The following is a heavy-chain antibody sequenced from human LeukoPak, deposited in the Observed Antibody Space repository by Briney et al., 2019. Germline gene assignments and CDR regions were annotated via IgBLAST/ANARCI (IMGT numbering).Heavy chain of an antibody. CDR3: ARGGAARPDY. J-gene: IGHJ4*02. CDR1: GFIFSSHA. V-gene: IGHV3-48*01. CDR2: ISSSSSAI. Sequence: GGSLRLSCAASGFIFSSHAMSWVRQAPGKGLEWVSYISSSSSAINYADSVRGRFTISRDNAKNSLYLQMNSLRPEDTAVYYCARGGAARPDYWGQGTLVTVSS. D-gene: IGHD6-6*01.